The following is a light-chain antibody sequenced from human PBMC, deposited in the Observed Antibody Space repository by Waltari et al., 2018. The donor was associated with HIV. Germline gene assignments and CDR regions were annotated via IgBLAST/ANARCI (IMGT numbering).Light chain of an antibody. CDR3: SSYAGTRYV. CDR2: EVN. V-gene: IGLV2-8*01. J-gene: IGLJ1*01. CDR1: SSDVAGYDY. Sequence: QSALTQPPSASASPGQSVTISCTGTSSDVAGYDYVSWYQQHPGKAPKLIIYEVNKRPSGVPDRFSGSKSGNTASLTVSGLQAEDEADYYCSSYAGTRYVFGTGTKVTVL.